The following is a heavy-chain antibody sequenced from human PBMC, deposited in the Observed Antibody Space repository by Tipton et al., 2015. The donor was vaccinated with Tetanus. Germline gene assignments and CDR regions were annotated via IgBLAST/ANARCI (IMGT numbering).Heavy chain of an antibody. CDR2: IYYSGST. V-gene: IGHV4-31*03. Sequence: LRLSCSVSGGPISGSNYFWNWIRQQPGKGPEWIGYIYYSGSTHYNPSLKGRVTMSVDTSKNHFSLKLSSVTAADTAVYYCARDQGGGRVVRLNWFDPWGQGILVTVSS. CDR1: GGPISGSNYF. D-gene: IGHD6-6*01. J-gene: IGHJ5*02. CDR3: ARDQGGGRVVRLNWFDP.